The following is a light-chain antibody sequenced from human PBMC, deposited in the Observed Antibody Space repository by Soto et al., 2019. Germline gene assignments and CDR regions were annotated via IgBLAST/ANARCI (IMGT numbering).Light chain of an antibody. CDR2: AAS. Sequence: DVQMTQSPSPLSASVGDRVTITCRASQSINSYLNWYQQKPGKAPKLLIYAASSLQSGVPSRFSGSGSGTDFTLTISSLQPEDFATYYCQQSYSTPRTFGQGTTVEI. CDR1: QSINSY. V-gene: IGKV1-39*01. CDR3: QQSYSTPRT. J-gene: IGKJ1*01.